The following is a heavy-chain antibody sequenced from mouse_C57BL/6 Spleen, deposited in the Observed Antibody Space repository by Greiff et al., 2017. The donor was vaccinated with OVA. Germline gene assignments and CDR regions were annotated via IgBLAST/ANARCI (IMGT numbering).Heavy chain of an antibody. CDR1: GYTFTSYW. Sequence: QVHVKQPGAELVKPGASVKLSCKASGYTFTSYWMHWVKQRPGQGLEWIGMIHPNSGSTNYNEKFKSKATLTVDKSSSTAYMQLSSLTSEDSAVYYCAGILGQNYFDYWGQGTTLTVSS. CDR3: AGILGQNYFDY. D-gene: IGHD4-1*01. J-gene: IGHJ2*01. V-gene: IGHV1-64*01. CDR2: IHPNSGST.